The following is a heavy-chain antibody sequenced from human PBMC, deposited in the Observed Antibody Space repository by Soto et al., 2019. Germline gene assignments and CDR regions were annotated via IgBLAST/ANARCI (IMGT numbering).Heavy chain of an antibody. D-gene: IGHD6-19*01. V-gene: IGHV3-15*01. CDR2: IKSRTDGGTT. Sequence: GSLRLSCAASGFTFSNAWMSWVRQAPGKGLEWVGRIKSRTDGGTTDYAAPVKGRFTISRDDSKNTLYLQMNSLKTEDTAVYYCTTEYSSGIYGMDVWGQGTTVTSP. CDR3: TTEYSSGIYGMDV. J-gene: IGHJ6*02. CDR1: GFTFSNAW.